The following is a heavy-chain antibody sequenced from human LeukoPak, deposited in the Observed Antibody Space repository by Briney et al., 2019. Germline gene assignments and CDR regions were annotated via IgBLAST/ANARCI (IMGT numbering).Heavy chain of an antibody. Sequence: GGSLRLSCAASGFTFSGSAMHWVRQASGKGLEWVGRIRSKANSYATAYAASVKGRFTISRDDSKNTAYLQMNSLKTEDTAVYYCTRHEVPTITGTTGEYYYYYMDVWGKGTTVTVSS. D-gene: IGHD1-20*01. V-gene: IGHV3-73*01. CDR2: IRSKANSYAT. CDR3: TRHEVPTITGTTGEYYYYYMDV. J-gene: IGHJ6*03. CDR1: GFTFSGSA.